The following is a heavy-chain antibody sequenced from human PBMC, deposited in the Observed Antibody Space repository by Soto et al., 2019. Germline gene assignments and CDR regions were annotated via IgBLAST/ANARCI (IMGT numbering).Heavy chain of an antibody. Sequence: PGGSLRLSCAASGFTFSSYGMHWVRQAPGKGLEWGAVIWYDGSNKYYADSVKGRFTISRDNSKNTLYLQMNSLRAEDTAVYYCARDHQPIAAPLGYWGQGTLVTVSS. J-gene: IGHJ4*02. CDR3: ARDHQPIAAPLGY. D-gene: IGHD6-13*01. CDR1: GFTFSSYG. CDR2: IWYDGSNK. V-gene: IGHV3-33*01.